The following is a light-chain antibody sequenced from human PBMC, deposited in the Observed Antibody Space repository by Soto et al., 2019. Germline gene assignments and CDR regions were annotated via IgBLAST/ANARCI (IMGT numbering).Light chain of an antibody. CDR3: FSYTSSATYV. CDR1: SSDIGAYNF. Sequence: QSALTQPASVSGSPGQSITFSCSGTSSDIGAYNFVSWYQQHPGKAPKLMIFEVNARPSGVSTRFSGSKSGSTASLTISDLQPEDEAEYYCFSYTSSATYVFGSGTKVTVL. V-gene: IGLV2-14*01. J-gene: IGLJ1*01. CDR2: EVN.